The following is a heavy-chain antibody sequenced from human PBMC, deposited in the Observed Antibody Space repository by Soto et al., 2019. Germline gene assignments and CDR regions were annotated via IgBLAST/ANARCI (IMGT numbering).Heavy chain of an antibody. J-gene: IGHJ2*01. V-gene: IGHV1-3*01. CDR2: INAGNGNT. D-gene: IGHD4-17*01. Sequence: QVQLVQSGAEVKKPGASVKVSCKASGYTFTSYAMHWVRQAPGQRLEWMGWINAGNGNTKYSQKFQGRVTITRDTSASTAYMELSSLRSEDTAVYYCASDPHSYGDGGGSWYFALWGRGTLVTVSS. CDR3: ASDPHSYGDGGGSWYFAL. CDR1: GYTFTSYA.